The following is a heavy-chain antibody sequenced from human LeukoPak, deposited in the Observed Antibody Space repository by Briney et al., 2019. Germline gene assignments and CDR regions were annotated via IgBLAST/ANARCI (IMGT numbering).Heavy chain of an antibody. J-gene: IGHJ4*02. CDR1: GFTFSNSW. CDR3: AAANYFDY. Sequence: GGSLRLSCAGSGFTFSNSWMSWVRQAPGKGLEWVATIKPDGSEKYYVDSVKGRFTISRDNAKNSLYLQMSSLRAEDTAVYYCAAANYFDYWGQGTLVTVSS. CDR2: IKPDGSEK. V-gene: IGHV3-7*01.